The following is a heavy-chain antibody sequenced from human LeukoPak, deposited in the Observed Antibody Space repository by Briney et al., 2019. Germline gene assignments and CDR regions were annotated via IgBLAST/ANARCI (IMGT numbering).Heavy chain of an antibody. CDR1: GWSFSGYY. J-gene: IGHJ6*03. D-gene: IGHD2-2*01. CDR3: ARVLKKVVPAAIPYYYYYNYMDY. V-gene: IGHV4-34*01. CDR2: INPSGST. Sequence: SSETLSLTCAVYGWSFSGYYWSWIRQPPGKGLEWIGDINPSGSTNYNPSLKSRVIIIVDTSKNQFSLKLSSVTAADTTVYYCARVLKKVVPAAIPYYYYYNYMDYWGKGTTVTVSS.